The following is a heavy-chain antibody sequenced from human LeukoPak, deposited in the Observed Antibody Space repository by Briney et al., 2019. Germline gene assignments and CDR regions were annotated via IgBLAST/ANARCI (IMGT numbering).Heavy chain of an antibody. V-gene: IGHV4-61*02. CDR3: ARNEDNWFDP. CDR1: GGSVTSGNYY. J-gene: IGHJ5*02. CDR2: IYTNGGA. D-gene: IGHD1-1*01. Sequence: PSETLSLTCTVSGGSVTSGNYYWNWIRQPAGKGLEWIGRIYTNGGASYNPSLKSRVTISIDASKNQFSLKLSSVTAADTAVYYCARNEDNWFDPWGQGTLVTVSS.